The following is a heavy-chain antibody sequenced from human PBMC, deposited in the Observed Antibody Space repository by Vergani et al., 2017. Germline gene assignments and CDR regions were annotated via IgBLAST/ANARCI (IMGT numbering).Heavy chain of an antibody. J-gene: IGHJ5*02. Sequence: EVQLVESGGGLVQPGGSLRLSCAASGFTFSSYSLNWVRQAPGKGLEWVSYISSSSSTIYYADSVKGRFTISRDNAKSSLYLQMNSLRAEDTAVYYCARVKLTWFDPWGQGTLVTVSS. V-gene: IGHV3-48*01. CDR3: ARVKLTWFDP. D-gene: IGHD1-1*01. CDR2: ISSSSSTI. CDR1: GFTFSSYS.